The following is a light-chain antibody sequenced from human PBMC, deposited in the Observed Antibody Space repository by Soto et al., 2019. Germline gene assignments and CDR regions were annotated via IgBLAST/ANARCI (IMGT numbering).Light chain of an antibody. Sequence: ENVLTQSPGTLSLSPGERATLSCRASQTVRSNYLAWYQQKPGQTPRLLIYEASSRFTGVPDRFTGSGSGTDFTLTINRLEPEDFAVYFCQQYGSLPRTFXQGTKVDIK. J-gene: IGKJ1*01. CDR2: EAS. V-gene: IGKV3-20*01. CDR1: QTVRSNY. CDR3: QQYGSLPRT.